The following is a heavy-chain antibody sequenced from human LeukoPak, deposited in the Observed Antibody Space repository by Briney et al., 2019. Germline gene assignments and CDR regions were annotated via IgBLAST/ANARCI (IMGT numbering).Heavy chain of an antibody. CDR3: TTDKGRKLLWFGELPSYYFDY. CDR2: IKSKTDGGTT. V-gene: IGHV3-15*01. Sequence: KPGGSLRLSCAASGFTFSNAWMSWVRQAPGKGLEWVGRIKSKTDGGTTDYAAPVKGRFTTSRDDSKNTLYLQMNSLKTEDTAVYYCTTDKGRKLLWFGELPSYYFDYWGQGTLVTVSS. D-gene: IGHD3-10*01. CDR1: GFTFSNAW. J-gene: IGHJ4*02.